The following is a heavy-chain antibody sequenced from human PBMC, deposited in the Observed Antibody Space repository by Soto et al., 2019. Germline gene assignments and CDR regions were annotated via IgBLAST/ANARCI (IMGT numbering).Heavy chain of an antibody. V-gene: IGHV3-30*18. Sequence: QVQLVESGGGVVQPGRSLRLSCAASGFTFSSYGMHWVRPAPGKGLEWVAVISYDGSNKYYADSVKGRFTISRDNSKNTLYLQMNSLRAEDTAVYYCAKDFRLWWELPYYYYYYGMDVWGQGTTVTVSS. CDR1: GFTFSSYG. CDR2: ISYDGSNK. J-gene: IGHJ6*02. CDR3: AKDFRLWWELPYYYYYYGMDV. D-gene: IGHD1-26*01.